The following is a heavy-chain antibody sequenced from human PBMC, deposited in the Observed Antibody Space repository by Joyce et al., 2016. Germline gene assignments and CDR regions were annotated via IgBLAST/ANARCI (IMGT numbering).Heavy chain of an antibody. J-gene: IGHJ4*02. V-gene: IGHV3-74*01. CDR2: VDSEGSGT. CDR1: GFTFTNYW. CDR3: GSVFEY. Sequence: EVQLVESGGGLLQPGGSLRLSCAASGFTFTNYWMHWVRQARGKGLVWVARVDSEGSGTSYADSVKGRFTISRDNAKNMVYLQMNSLRIEDTAVYYCGSVFEYWGRGALVTVSS.